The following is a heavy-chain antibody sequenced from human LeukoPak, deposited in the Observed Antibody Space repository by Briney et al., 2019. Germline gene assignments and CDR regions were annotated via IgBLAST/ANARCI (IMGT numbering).Heavy chain of an antibody. Sequence: SETLSLTCTVSGGSISSGDYYWSWIRQPPGKGLEWIGYIYYRGSTYYNPSLKSRVTISVDTSKSQFSLTLSSVTAADTAVYYCARAQYSSGWYLDYWGQGTLVAVSS. CDR2: IYYRGST. V-gene: IGHV4-30-4*01. D-gene: IGHD6-19*01. CDR1: GGSISSGDYY. CDR3: ARAQYSSGWYLDY. J-gene: IGHJ4*02.